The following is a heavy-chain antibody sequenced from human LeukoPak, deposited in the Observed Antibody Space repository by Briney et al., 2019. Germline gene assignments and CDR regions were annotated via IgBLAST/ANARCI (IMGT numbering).Heavy chain of an antibody. Sequence: SETLSLTCTISGGFISSSSYYSGRIRQPPGKGLEWIGDIYYSGSTYYNPALKSRVSMSIDTSKNQFSLELRSVAAADTALYYCARRRYYDSTGYLEWGQGTLVTVTS. CDR2: IYYSGST. J-gene: IGHJ1*01. V-gene: IGHV4-39*01. CDR3: ARRRYYDSTGYLE. D-gene: IGHD3-22*01. CDR1: GGFISSSSYY.